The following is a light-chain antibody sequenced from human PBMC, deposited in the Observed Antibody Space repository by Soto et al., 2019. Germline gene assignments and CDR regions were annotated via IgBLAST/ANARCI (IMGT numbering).Light chain of an antibody. J-gene: IGLJ2*01. Sequence: QSVLTQPPSVSGAPGQRVTLSCTGNSSNLGAGYDVHWYQQLPGAAPKLVIFGNRNRPSGVPERFSGSKSGNTASLTISGLQAEDEADYYCSSYTSSTNGVFGGGTKLTVL. V-gene: IGLV1-40*01. CDR3: SSYTSSTNGV. CDR2: GNR. CDR1: SSNLGAGYD.